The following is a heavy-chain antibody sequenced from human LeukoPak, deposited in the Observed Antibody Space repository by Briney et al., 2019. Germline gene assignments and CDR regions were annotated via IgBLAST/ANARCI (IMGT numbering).Heavy chain of an antibody. Sequence: GGSLRLSCAASGFTFSTDSMNWVRQAPGKGLEWVSSISSSGSYIYYADPVKGRFTISRDNAKNSLYLQMNSLRAEDTAVYYCAREGFFAYSSGLHFGWLDPWGQGTLVTVSS. J-gene: IGHJ5*02. CDR1: GFTFSTDS. CDR3: AREGFFAYSSGLHFGWLDP. V-gene: IGHV3-21*01. D-gene: IGHD3-22*01. CDR2: ISSSGSYI.